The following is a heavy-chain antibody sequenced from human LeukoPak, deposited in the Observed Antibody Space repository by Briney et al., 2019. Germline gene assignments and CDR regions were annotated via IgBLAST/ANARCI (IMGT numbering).Heavy chain of an antibody. V-gene: IGHV3-74*01. J-gene: IGHJ5*02. CDR2: INSDGSNT. CDR3: ATDRA. Sequence: PGGSLRLSCAVSGFTFSNYWMHWVRQAPGKGLVWVSRINSDGSNTNYADSVKGRFTISRDNAKNTVYLQMNSLRAEDTAVYYCATDRAWGQGTLVTVSS. CDR1: GFTFSNYW.